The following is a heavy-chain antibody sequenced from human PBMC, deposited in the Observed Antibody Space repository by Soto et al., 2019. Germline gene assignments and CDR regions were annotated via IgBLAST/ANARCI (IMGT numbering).Heavy chain of an antibody. D-gene: IGHD6-13*01. CDR3: ARDPYSSSWRVYYYYGMDV. CDR2: IKQDGSEK. V-gene: IGHV3-7*03. CDR1: GFTFSSYW. Sequence: PGGSLRLSCAASGFTFSSYWMSWVRQAPGKGLEWVANIKQDGSEKYYVDSVKGRFTISRDNAKNSLYLQMNSLRAEDTAVYYCARDPYSSSWRVYYYYGMDVWGQGTTVTVSS. J-gene: IGHJ6*02.